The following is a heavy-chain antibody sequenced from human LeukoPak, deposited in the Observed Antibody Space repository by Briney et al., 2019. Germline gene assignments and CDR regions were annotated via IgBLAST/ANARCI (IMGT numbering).Heavy chain of an antibody. Sequence: PGGSLRLSCAASGFSFSRYWMHWVRQAPGKGLVWVSRMNSDGSSTNYADSVKGLFTISRDNAKNILYLQMNSLRAEDTAVYHCATGHYYDSSGYYPLPDAFDIWGQGTMVTVSS. J-gene: IGHJ3*02. V-gene: IGHV3-74*01. CDR1: GFSFSRYW. CDR2: MNSDGSST. CDR3: ATGHYYDSSGYYPLPDAFDI. D-gene: IGHD3-22*01.